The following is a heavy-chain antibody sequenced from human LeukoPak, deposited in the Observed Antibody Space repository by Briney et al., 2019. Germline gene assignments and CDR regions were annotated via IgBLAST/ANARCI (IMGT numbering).Heavy chain of an antibody. CDR3: AREKLRKEGLDY. V-gene: IGHV1-2*02. CDR1: GYTFTGYY. Sequence: ASVKVSCKASGYTFTGYYMHWVRQVPGQGLEWMGWINPNSGGTNYAQKFQGRVTMTRDTSISTAYMELSRLRSDDTVVYYCAREKLRKEGLDYWGQGTLVTVSS. J-gene: IGHJ4*02. CDR2: INPNSGGT. D-gene: IGHD2-15*01.